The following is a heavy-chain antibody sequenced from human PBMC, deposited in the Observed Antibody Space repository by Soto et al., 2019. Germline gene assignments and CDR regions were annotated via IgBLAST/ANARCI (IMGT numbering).Heavy chain of an antibody. CDR3: VRDGTKTLRDWFDP. V-gene: IGHV4-4*07. J-gene: IGHJ5*02. CDR2: IYATGAT. CDR1: GASISGYY. Sequence: SETLSLTCTVSGASISGYYWSWIRKSTGKGLEWIGRIYATGATDYNPSLKSRVMMSVDTSKKQFSLKLRSVTAADTAVYYCVRDGTKTLRDWFDPWGQGISVTVSS. D-gene: IGHD1-1*01.